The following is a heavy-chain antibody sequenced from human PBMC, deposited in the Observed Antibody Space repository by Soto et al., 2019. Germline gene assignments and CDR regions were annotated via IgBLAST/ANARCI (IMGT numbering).Heavy chain of an antibody. CDR2: IIPIFGTA. CDR1: GGTFSSYA. Sequence: QVQLVQSGAEVKKPGSSVKVSCKASGGTFSSYAISWVRQAPGQGLEWMGGIIPIFGTANYAQKFQGRVTITADESTSTAYMGLSSLRAEDTAVYYCAGEISGYCSGGSCYTGGYWGKGTLVTVSS. J-gene: IGHJ4*02. D-gene: IGHD2-15*01. CDR3: AGEISGYCSGGSCYTGGY. V-gene: IGHV1-69*01.